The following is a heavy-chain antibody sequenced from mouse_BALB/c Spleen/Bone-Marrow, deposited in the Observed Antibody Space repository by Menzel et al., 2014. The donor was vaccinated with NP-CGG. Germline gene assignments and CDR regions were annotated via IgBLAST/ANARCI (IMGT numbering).Heavy chain of an antibody. CDR1: GYTFTSYD. CDR2: IYPGDGSS. J-gene: IGHJ4*01. V-gene: IGHV1S56*01. CDR3: ARAPSMDY. Sequence: VQLVESGPELVKPGALVKISCKASGYTFTSYDINWVKQRPGQGLEWIGWIYPGDGSSKYNGKFKGKATLTADKSSSTAYMQLSSLTSEKSAVYSCARAPSMDYWGQGTSVTVSS.